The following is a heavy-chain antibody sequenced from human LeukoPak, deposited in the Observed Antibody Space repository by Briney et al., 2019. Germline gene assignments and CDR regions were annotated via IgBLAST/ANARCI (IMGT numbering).Heavy chain of an antibody. D-gene: IGHD3-22*01. CDR3: ARYYYDSRGYYYYYFDY. Sequence: SQTLSLTCAISGDSVSSNSAAWNWIRQSPSRGLEWLGRTYYRSKLSNDYAVSVKSRITITPATSRNQFSLQLNSVPPEDTAVYYCARYYYDSRGYYYYYFDYWGQGTLVTVSS. CDR1: GDSVSSNSAA. CDR2: TYYRSKLSN. J-gene: IGHJ4*02. V-gene: IGHV6-1*01.